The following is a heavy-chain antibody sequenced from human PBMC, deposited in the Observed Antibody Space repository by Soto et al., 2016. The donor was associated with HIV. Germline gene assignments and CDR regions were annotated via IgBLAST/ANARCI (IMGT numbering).Heavy chain of an antibody. CDR2: ISSSSSYT. CDR1: GFAFSDYY. V-gene: IGHV3-11*05. J-gene: IGHJ3*02. D-gene: IGHD2-2*01. Sequence: QVQLVESGGGLVKPGGSLRLSCAASGFAFSDYYMSWIRQAPGKGLEWVSYISSSSSYTNYADSVKGRFTISRDNAKNPLYLQMNSLRAEDTAVYYCARDSGSTSLGAFDIWGQGTMVTVSS. CDR3: ARDSGSTSLGAFDI.